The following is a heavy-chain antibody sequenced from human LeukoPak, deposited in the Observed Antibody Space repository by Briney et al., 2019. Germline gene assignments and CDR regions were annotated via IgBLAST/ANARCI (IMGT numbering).Heavy chain of an antibody. V-gene: IGHV1-69*01. J-gene: IGHJ4*02. Sequence: GSSVKVSCKASGGTFSSYAISWVRQAPGQGLEWMGGIIPIFGTANYAQKFQGRVTITADESTSTAYMELSSLRSEDTAVYFCAKDPGYSGYDRFDHWGQGTLVTVSS. CDR3: AKDPGYSGYDRFDH. CDR1: GGTFSSYA. CDR2: IIPIFGTA. D-gene: IGHD5-12*01.